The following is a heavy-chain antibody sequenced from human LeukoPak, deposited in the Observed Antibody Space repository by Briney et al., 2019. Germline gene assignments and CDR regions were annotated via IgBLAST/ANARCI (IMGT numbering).Heavy chain of an antibody. J-gene: IGHJ5*02. Sequence: SQTLSLTCTVSGGSISSGGYYWSWIRQHPGKGLEWIGYIYYSGSTYYNPSLKSRVTISVDTSKNQFSLKLSSVTAADTAVYYCARGGPSIAARPRNWFDPWGQGTLVTVSS. CDR2: IYYSGST. CDR3: ARGGPSIAARPRNWFDP. CDR1: GGSISSGGYY. D-gene: IGHD6-6*01. V-gene: IGHV4-31*03.